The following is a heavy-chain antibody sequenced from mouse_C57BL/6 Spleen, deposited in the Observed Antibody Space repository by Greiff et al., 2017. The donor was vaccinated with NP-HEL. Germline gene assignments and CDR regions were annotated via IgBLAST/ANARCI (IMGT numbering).Heavy chain of an antibody. CDR3: ARSYDLDY. CDR2: ISSGSSTI. CDR1: GFTFSDYG. J-gene: IGHJ2*01. V-gene: IGHV5-17*01. Sequence: EVKLMESGGGLVKPGGSLKLSCVASGFTFSDYGMHWVRQAPEQGLEWVAYISSGSSTIYYADKVKGRFTISRDNAKNTLFLQMTSLRSEDTAMYYCARSYDLDYWGQGTTLTVSS. D-gene: IGHD2-3*01.